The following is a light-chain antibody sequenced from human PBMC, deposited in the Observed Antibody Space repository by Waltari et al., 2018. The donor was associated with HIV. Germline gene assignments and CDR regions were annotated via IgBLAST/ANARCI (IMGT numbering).Light chain of an antibody. CDR3: SSYAGRNNFNV. V-gene: IGLV2-8*01. Sequence: QSALPPPLSASGSPGHSVTISSTGTSSNVGGYNYVSCYQQHPGKAPKLMIYEVSKRPSGVPDRFSGSKSGNTASLTVSGLQAEDEADYYCSSYAGRNNFNVFGTGTKVTVL. J-gene: IGLJ1*01. CDR2: EVS. CDR1: SSNVGGYNY.